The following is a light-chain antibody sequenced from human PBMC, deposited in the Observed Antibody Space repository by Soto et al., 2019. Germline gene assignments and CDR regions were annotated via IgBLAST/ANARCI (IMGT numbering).Light chain of an antibody. V-gene: IGLV2-14*01. Sequence: QSALTQPASVSGSPGQSITISCTGTSSDVGGYNYVSWYQQHPGKAPKLMIYDVSNRPSGVSNRFPGSKSANTASLTISGLQAEDEADYYCSSYTSSTTVVFGGGTKVTVL. CDR2: DVS. J-gene: IGLJ2*01. CDR1: SSDVGGYNY. CDR3: SSYTSSTTVV.